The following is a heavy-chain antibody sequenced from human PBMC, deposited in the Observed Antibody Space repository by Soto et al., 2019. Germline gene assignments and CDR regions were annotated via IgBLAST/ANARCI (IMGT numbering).Heavy chain of an antibody. CDR2: INHSGST. V-gene: IGHV4-34*01. J-gene: IGHJ4*02. Sequence: QVQLQQWGAGLLKPSETLSLTCAVYGGSFSGYYWSWIRQPPGKGLEWIGEINHSGSTNYNPSLKSRVTISVDTSKNQFSLKLSSVTDADTAVYYWARVANIVVGPAAFDYWGQGTLVTVSS. CDR1: GGSFSGYY. D-gene: IGHD2-2*01. CDR3: ARVANIVVGPAAFDY.